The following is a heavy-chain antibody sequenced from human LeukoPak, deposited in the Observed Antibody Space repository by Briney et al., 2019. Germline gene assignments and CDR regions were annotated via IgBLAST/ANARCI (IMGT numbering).Heavy chain of an antibody. CDR2: IYHTGST. CDR1: GYSIGSGYY. CDR3: ARLEVGAAFY. V-gene: IGHV4-38-2*02. Sequence: SETLSLTCTVSGYSIGSGYYWGWIRQPPGKGLEWIGSIYHTGSTDYNPSLKSRVTISVDTSKNQFSLKLTSVTAADTAVYYCARLEVGAAFYWGQGTLVTVSS. J-gene: IGHJ4*02. D-gene: IGHD2-15*01.